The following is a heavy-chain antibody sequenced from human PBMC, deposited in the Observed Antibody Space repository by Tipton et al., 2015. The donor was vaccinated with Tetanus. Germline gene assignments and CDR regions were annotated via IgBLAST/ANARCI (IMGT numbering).Heavy chain of an antibody. CDR1: GYTFTGYY. J-gene: IGHJ4*02. V-gene: IGHV1-2*02. Sequence: QLVQSGAEVKKPGASVKVSCKASGYTFTGYYMHWVRQAPGQGLEWMGWINPNSGGTNYAQKFQGRVTMTRDTSISTAYMELSRLRSDDTAVYYCARDFNYVWGSYRSSNFDYWGQGTLVTVSS. CDR2: INPNSGGT. D-gene: IGHD3-16*02. CDR3: ARDFNYVWGSYRSSNFDY.